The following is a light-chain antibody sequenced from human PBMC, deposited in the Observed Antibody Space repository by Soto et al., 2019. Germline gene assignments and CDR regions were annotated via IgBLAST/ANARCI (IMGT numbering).Light chain of an antibody. V-gene: IGKV3-15*01. CDR3: EQYKDWPPT. J-gene: IGKJ4*01. CDR1: QSLGTS. CDR2: GAS. Sequence: EIGMTQSPATLSVSPGDRAVLSCRASQSLGTSLAWYQQKTGQAPRLLIYGASARATGVPARFSGGGSGTEFTLTISTLQSEDLAVYYCEQYKDWPPTFGGGTKVEIK.